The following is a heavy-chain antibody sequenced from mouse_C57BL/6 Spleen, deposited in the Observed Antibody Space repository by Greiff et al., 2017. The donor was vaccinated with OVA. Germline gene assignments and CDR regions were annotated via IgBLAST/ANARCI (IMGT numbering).Heavy chain of an antibody. CDR2: INPSNGGT. Sequence: VKLQQPGTELVKPGASVKLSCKASGYTFTSYWMHWVKQRPGQGLEWIGNINPSNGGTNYNEKFKSKATLPVDKSSSTAYLQLSNLTSEDSAVYDCARRQTAQATGFADWGQGTLVTVSA. V-gene: IGHV1-53*01. CDR3: ARRQTAQATGFAD. CDR1: GYTFTSYW. J-gene: IGHJ3*01. D-gene: IGHD3-2*02.